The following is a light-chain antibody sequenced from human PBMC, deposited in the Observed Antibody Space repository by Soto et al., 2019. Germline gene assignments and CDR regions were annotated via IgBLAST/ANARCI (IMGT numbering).Light chain of an antibody. J-gene: IGLJ1*01. V-gene: IGLV1-51*01. Sequence: QSVLTQPPSVSAAPGRTVTISCSGSSSNIGNSFVSWYQQLPGTAPRLLIYDNNERPSGIPDRFSGSKSGTSATLGITGIQTGDEADYYGGAWDGGLSAFVFGTGTKLTVL. CDR2: DNN. CDR3: GAWDGGLSAFV. CDR1: SSNIGNSF.